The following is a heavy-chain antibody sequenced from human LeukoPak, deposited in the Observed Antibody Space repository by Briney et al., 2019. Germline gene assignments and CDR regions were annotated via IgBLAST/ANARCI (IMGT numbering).Heavy chain of an antibody. Sequence: PSETQSLTCAVSGGSISSSNWWSWVRQPPGKGLEWIGEIYHSGSTNYNPSLKSRVTISVDKSKNQFSLKLSSVTAADTAVYYCARDIRTIFGVVSRGPDAFDIWGQGTMVTVSS. J-gene: IGHJ3*02. CDR1: GGSISSSNW. CDR3: ARDIRTIFGVVSRGPDAFDI. CDR2: IYHSGST. D-gene: IGHD3-3*01. V-gene: IGHV4-4*02.